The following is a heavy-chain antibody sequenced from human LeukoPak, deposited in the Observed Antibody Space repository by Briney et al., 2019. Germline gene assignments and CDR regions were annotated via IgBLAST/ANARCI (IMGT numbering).Heavy chain of an antibody. J-gene: IGHJ4*02. V-gene: IGHV3-74*01. Sequence: GGSLRLSCAASGFTFSSYWMHWVRQAPGKGLVWVSRINCDGSSTLYADSVKGRFTISRDNAKNTLYLQMNSLRVEDTAVYYCVRDRYGGDYWGQGTLGTVSS. CDR3: VRDRYGGDY. CDR1: GFTFSSYW. CDR2: INCDGSST. D-gene: IGHD3-16*02.